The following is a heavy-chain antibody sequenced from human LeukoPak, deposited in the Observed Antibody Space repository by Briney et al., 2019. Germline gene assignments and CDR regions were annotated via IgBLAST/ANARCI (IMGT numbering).Heavy chain of an antibody. V-gene: IGHV1-46*01. CDR3: ARDWHPYYDSSGYYYDWFDP. D-gene: IGHD3-22*01. CDR2: INPSGGGT. Sequence: ASVKVSCKASGYTFTSYYMHWVRQAPGQGLEWMGIINPSGGGTSYAHKLQGRVTMTRATSTSKVYMALCSLRSEDTAVYYCARDWHPYYDSSGYYYDWFDPWGQGTPVTVSS. CDR1: GYTFTSYY. J-gene: IGHJ5*02.